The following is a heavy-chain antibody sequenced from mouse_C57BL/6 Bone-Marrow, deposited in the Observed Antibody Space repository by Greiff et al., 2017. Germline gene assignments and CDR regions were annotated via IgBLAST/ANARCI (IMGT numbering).Heavy chain of an antibody. CDR3: ARCPWFAY. Sequence: LVESGAELVRPGTSVKVSCKASGYAFTNYLIEWVKQRTGQGLEWIGEIYPGSGGTNFNEKFKGKATLTADKSSSTAYMQLISLTSSDSAVYFCARCPWFAYWGQGTLVTVSA. CDR2: IYPGSGGT. V-gene: IGHV1-54*01. CDR1: GYAFTNYL. J-gene: IGHJ3*01.